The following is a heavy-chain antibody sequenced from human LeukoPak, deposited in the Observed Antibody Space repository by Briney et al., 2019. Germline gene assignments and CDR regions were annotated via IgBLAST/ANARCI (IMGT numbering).Heavy chain of an antibody. J-gene: IGHJ5*02. CDR2: ISSRSSYI. Sequence: GGSLALSCVASRFPFSSYSMNWVRQAPGKGLEWVASISSRSSYIYYADSVKGRFTISRDNAKNTLYLQMNSLRAEDTAVYYCAKDGRPFRAEMDVVASWGQGTLVTVSS. CDR3: AKDGRPFRAEMDVVAS. D-gene: IGHD2-21*01. CDR1: RFPFSSYS. V-gene: IGHV3-21*04.